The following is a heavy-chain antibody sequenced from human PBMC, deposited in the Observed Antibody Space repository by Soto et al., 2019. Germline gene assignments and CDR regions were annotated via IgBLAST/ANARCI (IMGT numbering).Heavy chain of an antibody. J-gene: IGHJ6*02. V-gene: IGHV4-59*01. CDR1: GGSISSSY. D-gene: IGHD3-16*01. CDR2: ISYIGST. CDR3: ARLIRPSYYYYGMDV. Sequence: SETLSLTCTVSGGSISSSYWSWIRQPPGKGLEWIGYISYIGSTNYNPSLKSRVTISVDTSKNQFSLKLSSVTAADTAVYYCARLIRPSYYYYGMDVWGQGTTVTVSS.